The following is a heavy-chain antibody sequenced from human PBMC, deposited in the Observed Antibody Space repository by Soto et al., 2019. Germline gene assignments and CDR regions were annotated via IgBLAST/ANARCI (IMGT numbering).Heavy chain of an antibody. D-gene: IGHD3-22*01. CDR3: AKDHRYYDSSGYP. J-gene: IGHJ5*02. CDR1: GFTFSSYA. CDR2: ISYDGSNK. V-gene: IGHV3-30-3*01. Sequence: GSLRLSCAASGFTFSSYAMHWVRQAPGKGLEWVAVISYDGSNKYYADSVKGRFTISRDNSKNTLYLQMNSLRAEDTAVYYCAKDHRYYDSSGYPWGQGTLVTVSS.